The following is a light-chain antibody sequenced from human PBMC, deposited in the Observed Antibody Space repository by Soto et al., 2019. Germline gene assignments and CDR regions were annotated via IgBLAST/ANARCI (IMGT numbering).Light chain of an antibody. CDR2: GTS. CDR1: QSISGN. J-gene: IGKJ1*01. CDR3: QQYYDWPPKT. Sequence: EIVMTQSPATLSVSPGERATLSCRASQSISGNLAWYQQKPGQAPRLLIYGTSTRATGIPARFSGSGSGTEFTLTIGSLQSEDIAVYYCQQYYDWPPKTFGQGTKVEIK. V-gene: IGKV3-15*01.